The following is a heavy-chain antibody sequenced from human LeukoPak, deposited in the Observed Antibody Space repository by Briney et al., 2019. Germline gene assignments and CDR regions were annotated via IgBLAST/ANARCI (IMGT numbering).Heavy chain of an antibody. CDR3: TTEYLYLYWHSSFVY. CDR1: GFTFSDTW. CDR2: IKSTIDGGTT. Sequence: GGSLRLSCAASGFTFSDTWMSWVRQAPGKGLECVGHIKSTIDGGTTEYAAPAKGRFTISRDDSRNTLYLQMNSLENEDTSVYYCTTEYLYLYWHSSFVYWGEGALVTVSS. D-gene: IGHD2-15*01. J-gene: IGHJ4*02. V-gene: IGHV3-15*01.